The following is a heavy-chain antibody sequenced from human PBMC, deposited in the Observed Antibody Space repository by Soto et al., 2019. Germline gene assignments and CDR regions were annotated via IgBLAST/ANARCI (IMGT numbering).Heavy chain of an antibody. V-gene: IGHV1-69*01. CDR3: ARGTRDDSSCYLLYYFDY. D-gene: IGHD3-22*01. CDR2: IIPIFGTA. Sequence: QVQLVQSGAEVKKPGSSVKVSCKASGGTFSSYAISWVRQAPGQGLEWMGGIIPIFGTANYAQKFQGRVTITADESTSTAYMELSSLRSEDTAVYYCARGTRDDSSCYLLYYFDYWGQGTLVTVSS. J-gene: IGHJ4*02. CDR1: GGTFSSYA.